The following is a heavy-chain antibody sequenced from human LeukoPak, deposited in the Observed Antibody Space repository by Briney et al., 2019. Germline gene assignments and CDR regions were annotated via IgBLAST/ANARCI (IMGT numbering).Heavy chain of an antibody. J-gene: IGHJ3*02. V-gene: IGHV4-39*07. CDR1: GGTISSSSYF. CDR2: NYCSGST. CDR3: ARDGRWLRFMTAMVLEDAFDI. Sequence: PSVTLSLTCTVSGGTISSSSYFWGSIRQAPGKGGERNGSNYCSGSTYNNPSLKSRVTISVDTSKNQFSLKLSSETAADTAVYYCARDGRWLRFMTAMVLEDAFDIWGQGTMVTVSS. D-gene: IGHD5-12*01.